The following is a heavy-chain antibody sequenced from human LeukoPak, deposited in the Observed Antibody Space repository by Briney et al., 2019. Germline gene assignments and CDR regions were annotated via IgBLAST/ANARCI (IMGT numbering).Heavy chain of an antibody. CDR2: ISGGGDAT. J-gene: IGHJ4*02. CDR1: DFSFITYA. D-gene: IGHD3-9*01. CDR3: AKRGITIFPPDY. Sequence: GGSLRLSCAASDFSFITYAMSWVRQAPGKGLEWVSTISGGGDATYYADSVKGRFTISRDNSKNTLYLQMNSLRAEDTAVYYCAKRGITIFPPDYWGQGTLVTVSS. V-gene: IGHV3-23*01.